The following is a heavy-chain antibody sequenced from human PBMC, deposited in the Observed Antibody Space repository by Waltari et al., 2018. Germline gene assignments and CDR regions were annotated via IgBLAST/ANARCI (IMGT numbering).Heavy chain of an antibody. CDR3: ARGLGVTHFDY. J-gene: IGHJ4*02. CDR2: INAGNGNT. V-gene: IGHV1-3*01. D-gene: IGHD2-21*02. CDR1: GYTFTSYA. Sequence: QVQLVQSGAEVKKPGASVKVSCKASGYTFTSYAMHWLRQAPGQRLEWMGWINAGNGNTKYSQKFQGRVTITRDTSASTAYMELSSLRSEDTAVYYCARGLGVTHFDYWGQGTLVTVSS.